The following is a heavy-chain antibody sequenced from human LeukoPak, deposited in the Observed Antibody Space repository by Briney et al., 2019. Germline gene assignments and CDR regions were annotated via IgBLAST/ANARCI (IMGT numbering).Heavy chain of an antibody. V-gene: IGHV4-39*01. CDR2: IYYSGST. D-gene: IGHD3-10*01. CDR3: ARQGSGSGPLSYYYYYYMDV. Sequence: ASETLSLTCTVSGGSISSNKYYWGWIRQPPGKGLEWIGSIYYSGSTYYNPTLKSRVTIFVDTSKNQFSLKLSSVTAADTAVYYCARQGSGSGPLSYYYYYYMDVWGKGTTVTVSS. J-gene: IGHJ6*03. CDR1: GGSISSNKYY.